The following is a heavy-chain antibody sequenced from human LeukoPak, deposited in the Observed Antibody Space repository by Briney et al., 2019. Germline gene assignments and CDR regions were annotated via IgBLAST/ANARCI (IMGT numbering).Heavy chain of an antibody. J-gene: IGHJ5*02. CDR1: GYTFTGYY. D-gene: IGHD6-13*01. CDR2: INPNSGGS. Sequence: ASVKVSCKASGYTFTGYYMHWVRQAPGQGLEWMGWINPNSGGSNYAQKFQGWVTMTRDTSISTAYMELSRLRSDDTAVYYCATSGIAAAGTSPVHWFDPWGQGTLVTVSS. CDR3: ATSGIAAAGTSPVHWFDP. V-gene: IGHV1-2*04.